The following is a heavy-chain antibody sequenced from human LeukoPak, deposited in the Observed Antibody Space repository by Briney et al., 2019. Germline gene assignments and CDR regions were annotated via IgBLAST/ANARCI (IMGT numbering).Heavy chain of an antibody. Sequence: PSETLSLTCGVYGGSFSDYYWSWIRQSPGKGLEWIGEINHSGSTNYNPSFKSRVTISVDASKNQFSLKLSSVTAADTAVYYCARQTGSGLFILPGGQGTLVTVSS. CDR1: GGSFSDYY. J-gene: IGHJ4*02. V-gene: IGHV4-34*01. D-gene: IGHD3/OR15-3a*01. CDR3: ARQTGSGLFILP. CDR2: INHSGST.